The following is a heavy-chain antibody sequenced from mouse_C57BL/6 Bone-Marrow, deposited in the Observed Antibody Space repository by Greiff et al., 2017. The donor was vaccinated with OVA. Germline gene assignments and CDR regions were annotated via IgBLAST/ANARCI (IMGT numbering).Heavy chain of an antibody. Sequence: QVQLQQPGAELVKPGASVKLSCKASGYTFTSYWMQWVKQRPGQGLEWIGEIDPSDSYTNYNQKFKGKATLTVDTYSSTAYMQLSSVASEDSAVYYCARGRVFYAMDYWGQGTSVTVSA. CDR1: GYTFTSYW. V-gene: IGHV1-50*01. J-gene: IGHJ4*01. CDR3: ARGRVFYAMDY. CDR2: IDPSDSYT.